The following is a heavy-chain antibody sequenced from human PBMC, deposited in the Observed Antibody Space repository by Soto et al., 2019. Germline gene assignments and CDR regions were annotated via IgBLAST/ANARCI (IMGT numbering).Heavy chain of an antibody. CDR3: AGNGLENWFDP. D-gene: IGHD2-8*01. V-gene: IGHV4-59*01. CDR2: MYYSQRT. J-gene: IGHJ5*02. Sequence: PSETLSLTCTVSGGSISSYYWRWIRQPPGRGLEWISYMYYSQRTNYNLTLKSRVTISVDTSKDQFTLRLSSVTATDTAVYYCAGNGLENWFDPWGQGTLVTVSS. CDR1: GGSISSYY.